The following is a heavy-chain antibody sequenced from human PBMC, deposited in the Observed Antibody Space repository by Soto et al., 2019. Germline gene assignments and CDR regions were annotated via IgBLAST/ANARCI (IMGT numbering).Heavy chain of an antibody. V-gene: IGHV3-21*01. J-gene: IGHJ4*02. CDR2: ISSSSSYI. CDR3: ARDRGGVYYGSGSLFDY. D-gene: IGHD3-10*01. CDR1: GFTFSSYS. Sequence: EVQLVESGGGLVKPGGSLRLSCAASGFTFSSYSMNWVRQAPGKGLEWVSSISSSSSYIYYADSVKGRFTISRDNAKNSLYLQMNSLSAEDTAVYYCARDRGGVYYGSGSLFDYWGQGTLVTVSS.